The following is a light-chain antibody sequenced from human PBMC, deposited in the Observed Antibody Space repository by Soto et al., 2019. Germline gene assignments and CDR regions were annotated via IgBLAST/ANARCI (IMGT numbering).Light chain of an antibody. CDR3: QQRSNWPLT. J-gene: IGKJ4*01. V-gene: IGKV3-11*01. CDR1: QSVSSY. CDR2: DAS. Sequence: EIVLTQSPATLSLSPGERATLFCRASQSVSSYLAWYQQKPGQAPRLLIYDASNRATGIPARFSGSGSGTDFTLTISSLEPADFAVYYCQQRSNWPLTFGGGTKVDIK.